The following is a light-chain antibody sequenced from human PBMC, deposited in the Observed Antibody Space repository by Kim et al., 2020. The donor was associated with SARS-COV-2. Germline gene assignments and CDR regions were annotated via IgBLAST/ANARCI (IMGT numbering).Light chain of an antibody. V-gene: IGKV2-24*01. CDR3: IQAIQFPCT. CDR2: MIS. CDR1: QSIVHSDGNTY. Sequence: DIGMTQTQLSSPVTLGQPASISFRSSQSIVHSDGNTYLSWLHQRPGQPPRLLIYMISNRFSGVPHRFSGSVAGTEFTLKISRVKAADIGVYYGIQAIQFPCTFGQGTRLQIK. J-gene: IGKJ2*02.